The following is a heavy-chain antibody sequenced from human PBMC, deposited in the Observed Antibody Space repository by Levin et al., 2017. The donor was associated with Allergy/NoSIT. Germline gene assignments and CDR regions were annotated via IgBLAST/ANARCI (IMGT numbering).Heavy chain of an antibody. CDR3: AKGADCGSTRCYYYGMDV. V-gene: IGHV3-23*01. CDR2: LSGSGGST. J-gene: IGHJ6*02. Sequence: GESLKISCAASGFTFSTYAMSWVRQAPGKGLEWVSGLSGSGGSTYYADSVKGRFTISRDNSKNTLYLQMNSLRAEDTAVYYCAKGADCGSTRCYYYGMDVWGQGTTVTVSS. D-gene: IGHD2-2*01. CDR1: GFTFSTYA.